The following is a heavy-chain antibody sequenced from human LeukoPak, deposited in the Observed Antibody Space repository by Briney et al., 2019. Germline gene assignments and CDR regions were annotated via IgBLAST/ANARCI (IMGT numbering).Heavy chain of an antibody. CDR2: IYSGGST. Sequence: GGSLRLSCGASRFTVSSNYMSWVRQAPGKGLKRGSVIYSGGSTYYADSVKGRFTISRDNSKNTLYLQMNSLRAEDTAVYYCARDLVPYYYDSSFGEVYGMDVWGQGTTVTVSS. V-gene: IGHV3-66*01. D-gene: IGHD3-22*01. CDR3: ARDLVPYYYDSSFGEVYGMDV. CDR1: RFTVSSNY. J-gene: IGHJ6*02.